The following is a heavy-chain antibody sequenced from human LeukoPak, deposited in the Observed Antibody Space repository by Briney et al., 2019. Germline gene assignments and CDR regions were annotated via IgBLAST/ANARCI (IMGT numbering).Heavy chain of an antibody. D-gene: IGHD6-19*01. CDR3: ARHPRFLIAVAGTRDYYYYGMDV. CDR1: GGSISSYY. Sequence: WEALSLTCTVSGGSISSYYWSWIRQPPGKGRGGIGYIDYSGSTNYTPSLKSRVSISVDTSKNQFSLKLSSVTVAVTAVYYSARHPRFLIAVAGTRDYYYYGMDVWGQGTTVTVSS. V-gene: IGHV4-59*08. CDR2: IDYSGST. J-gene: IGHJ6*02.